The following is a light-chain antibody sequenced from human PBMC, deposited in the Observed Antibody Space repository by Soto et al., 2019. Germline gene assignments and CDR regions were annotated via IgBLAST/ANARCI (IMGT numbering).Light chain of an antibody. Sequence: QAASVSGSPGQSITVSCTGSSSDVGTYNSVSWYQQHPGKAPKLIIYDVSNRPSGVSNRFSGSKSGNTASLTISGLQTEDEADYYCGSYTSSSSWVFGGGTKVTVL. CDR3: GSYTSSSSWV. CDR2: DVS. CDR1: SSDVGTYNS. V-gene: IGLV2-14*03. J-gene: IGLJ3*02.